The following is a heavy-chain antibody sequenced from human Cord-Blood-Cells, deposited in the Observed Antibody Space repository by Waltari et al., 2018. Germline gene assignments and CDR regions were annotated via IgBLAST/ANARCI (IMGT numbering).Heavy chain of an antibody. V-gene: IGHV4-39*01. CDR2: IDYSGVT. Sequence: QLQLQESGPGLVKPSETLSLTCTVSGCSISSSSYYWGWIRQPPGKGLGWIGGIDYSGVTYHHPSLKSRVTISVDTPKNQFSLKLSSVTAADTAVYYCARPGAARHYTDVWGKGTTVTVSS. CDR3: ARPGAARHYTDV. D-gene: IGHD6-6*01. J-gene: IGHJ6*03. CDR1: GCSISSSSYY.